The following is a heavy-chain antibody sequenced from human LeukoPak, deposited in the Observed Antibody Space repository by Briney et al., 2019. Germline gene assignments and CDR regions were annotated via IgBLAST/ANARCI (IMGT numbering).Heavy chain of an antibody. CDR1: GASISSSNYY. CDR3: ARENYCNGGSCYAEAFEI. V-gene: IGHV4-39*07. D-gene: IGHD2-15*01. Sequence: PSETLSLTCTVSGASISSSNYYWGWIRQPPGKGLEWIADIHYSGGTYYNPSLKNRVTISVDTSENQFSLKLSSVTAADTAVYFCARENYCNGGSCYAEAFEIWGQGTLVTVSS. CDR2: IHYSGGT. J-gene: IGHJ3*02.